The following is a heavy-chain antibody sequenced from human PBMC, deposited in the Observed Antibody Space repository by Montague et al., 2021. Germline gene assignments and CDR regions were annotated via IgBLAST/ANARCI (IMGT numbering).Heavy chain of an antibody. Sequence: SETLSLTCTVSSGSIFHAHWSWVRQPPGTGLEWLGSMFYVGATSNNPSLKSRVTISIDTSTNQFSLKLSFVTAADTAVYYCAKQDYFVSGTSYKGFDPWGQGILVTVSS. CDR3: AKQDYFVSGTSYKGFDP. D-gene: IGHD3-10*01. CDR2: MFYVGAT. J-gene: IGHJ5*02. V-gene: IGHV4-59*08. CDR1: SGSIFHAH.